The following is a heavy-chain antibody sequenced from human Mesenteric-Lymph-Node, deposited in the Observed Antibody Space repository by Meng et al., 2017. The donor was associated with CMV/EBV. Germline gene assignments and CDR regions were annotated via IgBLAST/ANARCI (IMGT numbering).Heavy chain of an antibody. CDR3: AREAAPAGRTFDS. CDR2: VNPTDSST. Sequence: KASGFPFSSHYLHWVRQAPGQGLEWVGLVNPTDSSTDYAQKFRGRITVTRDASTSAVYMDLSSLRSEDTAVYYCAREAAPAGRTFDSWGQGTLVTVSS. J-gene: IGHJ4*02. V-gene: IGHV1-46*01. CDR1: GFPFSSHY. D-gene: IGHD6-25*01.